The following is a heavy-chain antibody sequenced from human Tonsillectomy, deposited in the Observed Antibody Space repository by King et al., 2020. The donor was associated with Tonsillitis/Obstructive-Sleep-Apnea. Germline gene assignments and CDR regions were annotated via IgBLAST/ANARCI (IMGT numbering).Heavy chain of an antibody. Sequence: QLVQSGGGLVQPGGSLRLSCAASGFTFSSYEMNWVRQAPGKGLEWVSYISSSGSTIYYADSVKGRFTISRDNAKNSLYLQMNSLRAEDTAVYYCARVITGAVTTGYYYYYGMDVWGQGTTVTVSS. V-gene: IGHV3-48*03. D-gene: IGHD4-17*01. CDR3: ARVITGAVTTGYYYYYGMDV. J-gene: IGHJ6*02. CDR2: ISSSGSTI. CDR1: GFTFSSYE.